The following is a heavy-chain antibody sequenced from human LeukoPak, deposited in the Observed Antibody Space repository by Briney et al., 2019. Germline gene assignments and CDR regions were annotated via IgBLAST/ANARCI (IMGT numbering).Heavy chain of an antibody. CDR2: IWYDGSTK. CDR1: GFIFSSYG. J-gene: IGHJ2*01. CDR3: ARRMGNLTKRIAAALRDWYFGL. Sequence: GGSLRLSCTASGFIFSSYGMHWVRQAPGKGLEWVAVIWYDGSTKYYADSVKGRFTISRDNSKDTVYLQMDSLRAEDTAVYYCARRMGNLTKRIAAALRDWYFGLWGRGTLVTVSS. V-gene: IGHV3-33*01. D-gene: IGHD6-13*01.